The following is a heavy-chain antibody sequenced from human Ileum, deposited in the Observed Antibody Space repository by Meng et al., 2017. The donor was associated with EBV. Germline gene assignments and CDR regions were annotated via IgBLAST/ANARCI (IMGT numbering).Heavy chain of an antibody. CDR3: ALRPRQLLRGWFDS. J-gene: IGHJ5*01. D-gene: IGHD6-13*01. CDR1: GFSISTSGVG. V-gene: IGHV2-5*01. Sequence: QITLKESAPTVVKPHTTLTLTCTFSGFSISTSGVGVGWIRQPPGKALEWLAMIYGQGDKHYSPSLTSRLTITKDTSKNQVVLTMTNMDSVDTATYYCALRPRQLLRGWFDSWGQGALVTVSS. CDR2: IYGQGDK.